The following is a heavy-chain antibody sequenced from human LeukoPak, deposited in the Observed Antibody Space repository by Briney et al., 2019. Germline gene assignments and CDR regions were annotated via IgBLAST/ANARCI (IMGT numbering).Heavy chain of an antibody. V-gene: IGHV1-69*06. CDR2: IIPIFGTA. CDR3: ARRDGYNYPYAFDI. CDR1: GGTFSSYA. J-gene: IGHJ3*02. D-gene: IGHD5-24*01. Sequence: ASVKVSCKASGGTFSSYAISWVRQAPGQGLEWMGGIIPIFGTANYAQKFQGRVTITADKSTSTAYMGLSSLRSGDTAVYYCARRDGYNYPYAFDIWGQGTMVTVSS.